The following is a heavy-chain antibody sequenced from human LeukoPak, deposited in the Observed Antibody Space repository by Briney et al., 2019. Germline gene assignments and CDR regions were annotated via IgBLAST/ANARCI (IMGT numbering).Heavy chain of an antibody. V-gene: IGHV3-23*01. CDR1: GFTFSSYA. CDR3: AKVSQKVVVAVYFDY. CDR2: ISGSGGST. Sequence: GGSLRLSCAASGFTFSSYAMSWVRQAPGKGLEWVSVISGSGGSTYYADSAKGRFTISRDNSKNTLYLQMNSLRAEDTAVYYCAKVSQKVVVAVYFDYWGQGTLVTVSS. D-gene: IGHD2-15*01. J-gene: IGHJ4*02.